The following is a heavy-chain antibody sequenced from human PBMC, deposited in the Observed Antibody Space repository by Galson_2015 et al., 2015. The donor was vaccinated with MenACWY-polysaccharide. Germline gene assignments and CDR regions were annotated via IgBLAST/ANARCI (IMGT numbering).Heavy chain of an antibody. D-gene: IGHD2/OR15-2a*01. V-gene: IGHV4-61*02. CDR3: ARDVIV. Sequence: TVSGGSISSGSYYWSWIRQPAGKGLEWIGRIYTSGGTNYNPSLKSRVTISVDTSKNQFSLRLSSVTAADTAVYYCARDVIVWGQGTLVTVSS. CDR2: IYTSGGT. J-gene: IGHJ4*02. CDR1: GGSISSGSYY.